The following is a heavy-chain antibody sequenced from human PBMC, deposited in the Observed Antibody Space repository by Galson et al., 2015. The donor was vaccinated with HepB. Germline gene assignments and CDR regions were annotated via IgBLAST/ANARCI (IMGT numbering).Heavy chain of an antibody. D-gene: IGHD1-7*01. V-gene: IGHV4-59*08. Sequence: ETLSLTCTVSGGSMNTYFWSWIRQPPGKGLEWIGSIYYSGSTNYNPSLQSRVTISVDTSKNLFSLKLSSVTAAGTAVYYCARQELAGKWVTPALVYWGQGTLVTVSS. CDR2: IYYSGST. CDR1: GGSMNTYF. J-gene: IGHJ4*02. CDR3: ARQELAGKWVTPALVY.